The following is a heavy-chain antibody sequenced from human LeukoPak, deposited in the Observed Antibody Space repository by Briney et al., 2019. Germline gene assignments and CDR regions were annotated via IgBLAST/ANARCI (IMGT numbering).Heavy chain of an antibody. V-gene: IGHV4-39*01. CDR2: IYYSGST. Sequence: SETLSLTCTVSGGSISSSSYYWGWIRQPPGKGLEWIASIYYSGSTYYNPSLKSRVTISVDTSKNQFSLKLSSVTAADTAVYYCASQRLTTADYWGQGTLVTVSS. CDR3: ASQRLTTADY. CDR1: GGSISSSSYY. J-gene: IGHJ4*02. D-gene: IGHD4-11*01.